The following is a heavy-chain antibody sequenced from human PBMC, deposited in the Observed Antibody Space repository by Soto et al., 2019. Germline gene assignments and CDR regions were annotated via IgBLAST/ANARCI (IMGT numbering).Heavy chain of an antibody. Sequence: GASVKVSCKASGYTFTSYAMHWVRQAPGQRLEWMGWINAGSGNTKYSQKFQGRVTITRDTSASTAYMELSSLRSEDTAVYYWAIDGGDGDTFHYYSCMSGWYKGTRVTFAS. CDR3: AIDGGDGDTFHYYSCMSG. J-gene: IGHJ6*04. CDR1: GYTFTSYA. D-gene: IGHD3-16*01. CDR2: INAGSGNT. V-gene: IGHV1-3*01.